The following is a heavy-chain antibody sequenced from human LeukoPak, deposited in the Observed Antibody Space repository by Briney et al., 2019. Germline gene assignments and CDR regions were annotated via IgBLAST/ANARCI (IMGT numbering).Heavy chain of an antibody. CDR1: GYTCTTYG. J-gene: IGHJ4*02. V-gene: IGHV1-18*01. D-gene: IGHD5-18*01. CDR3: ARELYSYGPFDY. CDR2: ISAYNGNT. Sequence: ASVKVSGKASGYTCTTYGISWVRQAPGQGLEWMGWISAYNGNTNYAQKLQGRVTMTTDTSTSTAYMELRSLRSDDTAVYYCARELYSYGPFDYWGQGTLVTVSS.